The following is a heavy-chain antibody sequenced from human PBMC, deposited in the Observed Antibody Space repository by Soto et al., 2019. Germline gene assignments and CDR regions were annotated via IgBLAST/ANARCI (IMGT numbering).Heavy chain of an antibody. CDR2: IIPIFGTT. J-gene: IGHJ4*02. CDR1: GGTFSNYA. D-gene: IGHD3-10*01. Sequence: SVKVSCKASGGTFSNYALSWVRQAPGQGLEWMGDIIPIFGTTNYALKLQGRVTMTTDTSTSTAYMELRSLRSDDTAVYYCASGWFGEFVYYFDYWGQGTLVTVSS. CDR3: ASGWFGEFVYYFDY. V-gene: IGHV1-69*05.